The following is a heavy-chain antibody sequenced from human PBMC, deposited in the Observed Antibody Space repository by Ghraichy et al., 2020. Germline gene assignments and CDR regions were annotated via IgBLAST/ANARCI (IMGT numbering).Heavy chain of an antibody. J-gene: IGHJ4*02. V-gene: IGHV4-59*01. Sequence: SETLSLTCTVSGGSISSYYWSWIRQPPGKGLEWIGYIYYSGSTNYNPSLKSRVTISVDTSKNQFSLKLSSVTAADTAVYYCARSWTVGAPYYFDYWGQGTLVTVSS. CDR3: ARSWTVGAPYYFDY. CDR1: GGSISSYY. CDR2: IYYSGST. D-gene: IGHD1-26*01.